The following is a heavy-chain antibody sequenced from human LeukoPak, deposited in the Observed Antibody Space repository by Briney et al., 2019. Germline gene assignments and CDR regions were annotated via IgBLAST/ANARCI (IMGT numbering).Heavy chain of an antibody. CDR1: GYTFSSYG. J-gene: IGHJ4*02. Sequence: ASVKVSCKASGYTFSSYGINWVRQAPGQGLEWMGWISASNGNTNYAQKFQGRVTMTTDTSTSTAYMELRSLRSDDTAVYYCARVGGTGGPEAYWGQGTLVTVSS. CDR2: ISASNGNT. V-gene: IGHV1-18*01. CDR3: ARVGGTGGPEAY. D-gene: IGHD2-15*01.